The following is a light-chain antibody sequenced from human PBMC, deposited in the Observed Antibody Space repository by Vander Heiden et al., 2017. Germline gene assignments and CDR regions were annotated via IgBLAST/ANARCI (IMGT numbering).Light chain of an antibody. CDR3: NSRDSSGDHV. CDR2: GKS. V-gene: IGLV3-19*01. Sequence: SSELPQDPVLSVALGQTVRITCRGDSLSNYYQSWSQQKPGQAPLLVFYGKSTRPSGIPGRFSGSSSGDTASLIIHGSQAEDEADYYCNSRDSSGDHVFGGGTKLTVL. CDR1: SLSNYY. J-gene: IGLJ2*01.